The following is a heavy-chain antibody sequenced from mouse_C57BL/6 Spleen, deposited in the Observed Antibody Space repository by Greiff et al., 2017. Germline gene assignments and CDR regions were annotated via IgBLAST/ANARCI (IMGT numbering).Heavy chain of an antibody. V-gene: IGHV3-6*01. Sequence: DVQLVESGPGLVKPSQSLSLTCSVTGYSITSGYYWNWIRQFPGNKLEWMGYISYDGSNNYNPSLKNRISITRDTSKNQFFLKLNSVTTEDTATYYCAFTTVVAKGYFDVWGTGTTVTVSS. J-gene: IGHJ1*03. CDR1: GYSITSGYY. CDR2: ISYDGSN. CDR3: AFTTVVAKGYFDV. D-gene: IGHD1-1*01.